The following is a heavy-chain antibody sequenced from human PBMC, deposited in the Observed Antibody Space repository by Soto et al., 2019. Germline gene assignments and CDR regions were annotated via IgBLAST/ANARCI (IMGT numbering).Heavy chain of an antibody. CDR2: INPNVGGT. D-gene: IGHD3-16*01. CDR1: GYTFSDYY. V-gene: IGHV1-2*02. Sequence: QVQLVQSGAEVKKPRASVDVSCKASGYTFSDYYVHRARQAPGQGLEWMGWINPNVGGTNYARKFQGRVTMTRDTSISTVYMKLTRLRPDDTAIYYCARGGREVPRIPYDTWGQGTRVTVSS. CDR3: ARGGREVPRIPYDT. J-gene: IGHJ5*02.